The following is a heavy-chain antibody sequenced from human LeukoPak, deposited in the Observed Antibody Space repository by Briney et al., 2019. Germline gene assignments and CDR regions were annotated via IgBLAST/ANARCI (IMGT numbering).Heavy chain of an antibody. CDR1: GYTFTGYY. J-gene: IGHJ4*02. V-gene: IGHV1-2*02. Sequence: WASVKVSCKASGYTFTGYYMHWVRQAPGQGLEWMGWINPNSGGTNYAQKFQGRVTMTRDTSISTAYMELSRLRSDDTAVYYCARDLGITIFGWLSFWGQGTLVTVSS. CDR3: ARDLGITIFGWLSF. CDR2: INPNSGGT. D-gene: IGHD3-3*01.